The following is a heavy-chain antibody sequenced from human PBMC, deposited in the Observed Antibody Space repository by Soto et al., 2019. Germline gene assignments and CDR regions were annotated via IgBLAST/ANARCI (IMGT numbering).Heavy chain of an antibody. D-gene: IGHD6-13*01. CDR3: ATQSTPTIAAAGYYFDY. CDR2: INAGNGNT. J-gene: IGHJ4*02. Sequence: ASVKVSCKASGYTFTSYAMHWVRQAPGQRLEWMGWINAGNGNTKYSQKFQGRVTITRDTSASTAYMELSSLRSEDTAVYYCATQSTPTIAAAGYYFDYWGQGTLVTVSS. V-gene: IGHV1-3*01. CDR1: GYTFTSYA.